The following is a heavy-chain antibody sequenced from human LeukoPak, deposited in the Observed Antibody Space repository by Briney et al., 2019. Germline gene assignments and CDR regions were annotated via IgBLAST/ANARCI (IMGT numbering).Heavy chain of an antibody. V-gene: IGHV4-59*01. J-gene: IGHJ4*02. CDR1: GGSISSYY. CDR2: ISYSGST. CDR3: AKYVWGSYPTFEDY. D-gene: IGHD3-16*02. Sequence: PSETLSLTCTVSGGSISSYYWSWIRQPPGKGLEWIGYISYSGSTNYNPSLKSRVTISVDTPKNQFSLKLSSVTAADTAVYYCAKYVWGSYPTFEDYWGQGTQVTVSS.